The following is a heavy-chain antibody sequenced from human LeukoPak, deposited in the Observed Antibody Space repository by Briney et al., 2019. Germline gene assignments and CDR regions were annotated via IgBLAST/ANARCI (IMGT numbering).Heavy chain of an antibody. CDR3: ATLSGGGYYYYYYMDV. D-gene: IGHD3-16*01. CDR2: ISSSGGTI. Sequence: GGSLRLSCAASGFTFSDYYMSWIRQAPGKGLEWISYISSSGGTIYYAASVRGRFTISRDNAKNSPYLQMNSLRAEDTAVYYCATLSGGGYYYYYYMDVWGKGTTVTVSS. V-gene: IGHV3-11*04. CDR1: GFTFSDYY. J-gene: IGHJ6*03.